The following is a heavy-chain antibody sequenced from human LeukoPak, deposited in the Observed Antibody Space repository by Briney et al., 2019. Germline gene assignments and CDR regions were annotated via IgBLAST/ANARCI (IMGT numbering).Heavy chain of an antibody. CDR2: IYYSGST. CDR1: GGSITSAGYY. D-gene: IGHD3-10*01. Sequence: KTSETLSLTCTVSGGSITSAGYYCHWIRQLPGKGLEWIGYIYYSGSTYYNPSLKSQVTISVDTSKNQFSLKLSSVTAADTAVYYCARDQGSGMRWFDPWGQGTLVTVSS. J-gene: IGHJ5*02. CDR3: ARDQGSGMRWFDP. V-gene: IGHV4-31*01.